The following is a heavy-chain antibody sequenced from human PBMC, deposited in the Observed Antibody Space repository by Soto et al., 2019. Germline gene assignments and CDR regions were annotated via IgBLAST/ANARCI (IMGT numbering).Heavy chain of an antibody. V-gene: IGHV3-7*03. J-gene: IGHJ3*02. CDR1: GFTFSSYW. CDR2: IKQDGSEK. CDR3: ARGSWFGEPHAFDI. Sequence: PVGSLRLSCAASGFTFSSYWMSWVRQAPGKGLEWVANIKQDGSEKYYVDSVKGRFTISRDNAKNSLYLQMNSLRAEDTAVYYCARGSWFGEPHAFDIWGQGTMVTVSS. D-gene: IGHD3-10*01.